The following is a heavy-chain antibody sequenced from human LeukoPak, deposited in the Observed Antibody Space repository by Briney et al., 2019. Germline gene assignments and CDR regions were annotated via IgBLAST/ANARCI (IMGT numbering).Heavy chain of an antibody. V-gene: IGHV3-30*18. Sequence: GGSLRLSCAASGFTFSSYGMHWVRQAPGKGLEWVAVISYDGSNKYYADSVKGRFTISRDNSKNTLYLQMNSLRAEDTAVYYCAKDADIVVVPAAMGAFDIWGQGTMVTVSS. CDR1: GFTFSSYG. CDR2: ISYDGSNK. CDR3: AKDADIVVVPAAMGAFDI. J-gene: IGHJ3*02. D-gene: IGHD2-2*01.